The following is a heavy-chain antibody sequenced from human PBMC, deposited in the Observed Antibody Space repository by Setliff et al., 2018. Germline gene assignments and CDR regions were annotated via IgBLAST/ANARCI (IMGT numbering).Heavy chain of an antibody. J-gene: IGHJ4*02. V-gene: IGHV4-38-2*01. Sequence: TETLSLTCAVSSYSISTNYYWGWIRQPPGKGLEWIGSIYHSGSTYYNPSLKSRVTISVDTSKNQFSLKLTSVTAADTAVYYCARVGAVNYDFDSWGQGTLVTVSS. CDR1: SYSISTNYY. D-gene: IGHD3-10*01. CDR2: IYHSGST. CDR3: ARVGAVNYDFDS.